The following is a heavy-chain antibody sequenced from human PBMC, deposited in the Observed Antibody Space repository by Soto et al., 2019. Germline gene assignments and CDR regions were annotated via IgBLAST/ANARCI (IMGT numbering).Heavy chain of an antibody. CDR3: ARDLSSRRIHVPVYYYYYGMDV. J-gene: IGHJ6*02. Sequence: PSETLSLTCTVSGVSVSSGSYYWSWIRQPPGKGLEWIGYIYYSGSTNYNPSLKSRVTISVDTSKNQFSLKLSSVTAADTAVYYCARDLSSRRIHVPVYYYYYGMDVWGQGTTVTVSS. D-gene: IGHD1-20*01. CDR2: IYYSGST. CDR1: GVSVSSGSYY. V-gene: IGHV4-61*01.